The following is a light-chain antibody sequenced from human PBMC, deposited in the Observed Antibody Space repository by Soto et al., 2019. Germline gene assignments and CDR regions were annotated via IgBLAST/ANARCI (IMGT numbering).Light chain of an antibody. V-gene: IGLV4-69*01. J-gene: IGLJ3*02. Sequence: QSVLTQSPSASASLGASVKLTCTLSSGHSNYAIAWHQQQPEKGPRYLMKLNSDGSHSKGDGIPDRFSGSSSGAERYLTISSLQSEDEADYYCQTWGTGTPWVFGGGTKVTV. CDR1: SGHSNYA. CDR2: LNSDGSH. CDR3: QTWGTGTPWV.